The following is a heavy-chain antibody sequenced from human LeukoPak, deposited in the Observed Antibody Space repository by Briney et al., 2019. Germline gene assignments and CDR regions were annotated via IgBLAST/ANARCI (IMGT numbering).Heavy chain of an antibody. Sequence: GGSLRLTCAASTFTFSDYWMHWVRQAPGKGLVWVSRISDDGSSTTYADSVRGRFTISRDNAKNTLYLQMNSLRVEDTAMYYCVRDLYSDYNWFDPWGQGTLVTVSS. V-gene: IGHV3-74*01. D-gene: IGHD4-11*01. CDR2: ISDDGSST. J-gene: IGHJ5*02. CDR3: VRDLYSDYNWFDP. CDR1: TFTFSDYW.